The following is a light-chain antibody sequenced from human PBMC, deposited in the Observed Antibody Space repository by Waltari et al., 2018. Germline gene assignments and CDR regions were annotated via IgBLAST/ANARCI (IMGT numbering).Light chain of an antibody. CDR2: EVS. CDR1: TSDIGGYNY. Sequence: QSALTQPASVSGSPGQSITLSCTGTTSDIGGYNYFSWYQPHPGKAPKLMIYEVSNGPSGVSNRFSGSKSGNTASLTISGLQAEDEADYYCSSYTSSSTWMFGGGTKVTVL. CDR3: SSYTSSSTWM. J-gene: IGLJ3*02. V-gene: IGLV2-14*01.